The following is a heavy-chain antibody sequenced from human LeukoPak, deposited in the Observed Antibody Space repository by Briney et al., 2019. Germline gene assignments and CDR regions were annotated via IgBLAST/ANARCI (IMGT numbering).Heavy chain of an antibody. Sequence: SETLSLTCTVSGGSISSYYWSWLRQPAGKGLEWIGRIYTSGSTNYNPSLKSRVTMSVDTSKNQFSLKLSSVTAADTAVYYCASSGWTLLGYYFDYWGQGTLVTVSS. V-gene: IGHV4-4*07. J-gene: IGHJ4*02. CDR1: GGSISSYY. D-gene: IGHD6-19*01. CDR3: ASSGWTLLGYYFDY. CDR2: IYTSGST.